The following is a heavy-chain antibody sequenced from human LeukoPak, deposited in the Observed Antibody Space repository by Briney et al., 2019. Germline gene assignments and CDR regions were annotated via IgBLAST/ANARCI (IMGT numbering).Heavy chain of an antibody. CDR1: GFTFSSDA. CDR2: MSGSGGTT. J-gene: IGHJ5*02. CDR3: ARVPKTITIFGVPNNWFDP. D-gene: IGHD3-3*01. V-gene: IGHV3-23*01. Sequence: GGSLRLSCAASGFTFSSDAMSWVRQAPGRGLEWVSAMSGSGGTTFYGDSVKGRFTASRDNSKNTLYLQMNSLRAEDTAVYYCARVPKTITIFGVPNNWFDPWGQGTLVTVSS.